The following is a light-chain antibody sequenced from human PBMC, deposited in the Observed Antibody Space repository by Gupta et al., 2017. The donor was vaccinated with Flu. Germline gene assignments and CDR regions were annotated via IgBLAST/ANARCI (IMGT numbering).Light chain of an antibody. CDR2: QNS. CDR3: QAWDSNTYV. Sequence: SYELTQPPSVSVSPGQTASITCSGDKLGDKYACWYQQKPCQSPLLVIYQNSKRPSGIPERFSGSNSGNTATLTISGTQAMDEADYYCQAWDSNTYVFGTGTKVTVL. V-gene: IGLV3-1*01. J-gene: IGLJ1*01. CDR1: KLGDKY.